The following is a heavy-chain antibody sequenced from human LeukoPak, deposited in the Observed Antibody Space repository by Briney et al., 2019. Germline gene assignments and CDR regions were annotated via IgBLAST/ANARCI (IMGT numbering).Heavy chain of an antibody. Sequence: PGGSLRLSCAASGFTLSNVWMSWVRQAPGKGLEWVGRIKSKTDGGTIDYAAPVKDRFTISRDDSKNTLFLEMNSLKTEDTAAYYCTAGVSRGDWGQGTLVTVSS. CDR1: GFTLSNVW. V-gene: IGHV3-15*01. CDR3: TAGVSRGD. D-gene: IGHD3-10*01. J-gene: IGHJ4*02. CDR2: IKSKTDGGTI.